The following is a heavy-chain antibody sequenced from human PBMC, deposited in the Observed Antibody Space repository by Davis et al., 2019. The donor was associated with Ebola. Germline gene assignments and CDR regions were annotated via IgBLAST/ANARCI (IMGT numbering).Heavy chain of an antibody. V-gene: IGHV4-34*01. J-gene: IGHJ2*01. CDR2: INHSGST. CDR3: ARDPTLEWLFGDWYFDL. D-gene: IGHD3-3*01. CDR1: GGSSSGYY. Sequence: SEILSSTFPVHGGSSSGYYWSWSPQLPGKGLEWFGVINHSGSTNYNPSLKSRVTISVDTSTNQFSLKLSSVTAPDTAVYYCARDPTLEWLFGDWYFDLWGHGTLVTVSS.